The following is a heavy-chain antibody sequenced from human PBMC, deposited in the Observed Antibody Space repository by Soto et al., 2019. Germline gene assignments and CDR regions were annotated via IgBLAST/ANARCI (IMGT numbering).Heavy chain of an antibody. CDR1: GGSISSSSYY. V-gene: IGHV4-39*01. Sequence: SETLSLTCTVSGGSISSSSYYWGWIRQPPGKGLEWIGSIYYSGSTYYNLSLKSRVTISVDTSKNQFSLKLSSVTAADTAVYYCARLRYGSGSYKSYYFDYWGQGTLVTVSS. D-gene: IGHD3-10*01. CDR2: IYYSGST. J-gene: IGHJ4*02. CDR3: ARLRYGSGSYKSYYFDY.